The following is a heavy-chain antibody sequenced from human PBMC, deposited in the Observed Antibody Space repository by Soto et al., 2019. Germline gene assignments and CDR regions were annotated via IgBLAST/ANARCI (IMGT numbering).Heavy chain of an antibody. CDR1: GYTFTSYW. CDR2: IYPGDSDT. Sequence: GESLKISCKGSGYTFTSYWIGWVRQMPGKGLEWMGIIYPGDSDTRYSPSFQGQVTISADKSISTAYLQWSSLRASDTAMYYCARHKGAGNTISSSDYWGQGTLVTVSS. V-gene: IGHV5-51*01. D-gene: IGHD6-6*01. CDR3: ARHKGAGNTISSSDY. J-gene: IGHJ4*02.